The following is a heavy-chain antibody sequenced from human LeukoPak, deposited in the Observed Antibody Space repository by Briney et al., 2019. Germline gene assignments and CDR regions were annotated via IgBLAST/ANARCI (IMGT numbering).Heavy chain of an antibody. V-gene: IGHV3-7*01. CDR1: EFTFSNFW. CDR2: IKQDGTEK. J-gene: IGHJ4*02. Sequence: GGSLRLSCVASEFTFSNFWMSWVRQAPGKGLEWVANIKQDGTEKYYVDSVKGRFTVSRDNAKNSLYLQMNSLRAEGTAVYYCARAIGYGYPGDYWGQGTLVTVSS. CDR3: ARAIGYGYPGDY. D-gene: IGHD5-12*01.